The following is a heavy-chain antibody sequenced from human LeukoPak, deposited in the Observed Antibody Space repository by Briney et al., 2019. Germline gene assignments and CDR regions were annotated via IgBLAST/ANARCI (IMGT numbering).Heavy chain of an antibody. V-gene: IGHV3-23*01. CDR1: GFPFSSYG. CDR2: ITGSGGST. D-gene: IGHD2-8*01. Sequence: AGGSLRLSCAASGFPFSSYGMSRVRQAPGKGLEWVSGITGSGGSTYYADSVKGRFTISRDNSKNTLYLQMNSLRAEDTAVYYCAKDPDCTSGICYTFFDYWGQGTLVTVSS. CDR3: AKDPDCTSGICYTFFDY. J-gene: IGHJ4*02.